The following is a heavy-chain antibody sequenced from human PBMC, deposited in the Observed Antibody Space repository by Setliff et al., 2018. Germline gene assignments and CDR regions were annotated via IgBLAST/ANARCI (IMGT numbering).Heavy chain of an antibody. CDR2: INHSGST. V-gene: IGHV4-34*01. J-gene: IGHJ4*02. CDR1: GGSFSGYY. D-gene: IGHD3-3*01. Sequence: KASETLSLTCAVHGGSFSGYYWSWIRQPPGKGLERIGEINHSGSTNYNPSLKSRVTISVDTSKNQFSLKLSSVTAADTAVYYCARRSTYYNFWSGYYAYWGQGTLVTVS. CDR3: ARRSTYYNFWSGYYAY.